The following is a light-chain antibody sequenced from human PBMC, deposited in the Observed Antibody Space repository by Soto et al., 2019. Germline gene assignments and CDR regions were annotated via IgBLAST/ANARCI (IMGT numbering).Light chain of an antibody. CDR1: QSVSSRY. V-gene: IGKV3-20*01. CDR2: GAS. Sequence: EIVLTQSPGTLSLSPGERATLSCRASQSVSSRYLAWYQQKPGQAPRLLIYGASSRATGNPDRFSGSGSGTDFTRTISRLEPEDLAVYYCQQFGNSPLWTFGQGTKVESK. CDR3: QQFGNSPLWT. J-gene: IGKJ1*01.